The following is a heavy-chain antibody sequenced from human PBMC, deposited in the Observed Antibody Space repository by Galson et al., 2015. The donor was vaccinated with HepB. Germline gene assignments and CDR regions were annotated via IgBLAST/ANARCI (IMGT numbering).Heavy chain of an antibody. CDR3: AKGPRSSIAARPDY. Sequence: SLRLSRAASGFTFSSYAMSWVRQAPGKGLEWVSAISGSGGSTYYADSVKGRFTISRDNSENTLYLQMNSLRVEDTAVYYCAKGPRSSIAARPDYWGQGTLVTVSS. D-gene: IGHD6-6*01. J-gene: IGHJ4*02. CDR2: ISGSGGST. CDR1: GFTFSSYA. V-gene: IGHV3-23*01.